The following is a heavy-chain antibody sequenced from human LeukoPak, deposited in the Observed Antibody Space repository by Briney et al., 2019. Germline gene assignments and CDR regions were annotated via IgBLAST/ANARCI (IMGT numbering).Heavy chain of an antibody. CDR3: ARARFGERGVDY. J-gene: IGHJ4*02. D-gene: IGHD3-10*01. Sequence: SETLSLTCAVSGGSISSGGYSWSWIRQPPGKGLEWIGYIYHSGSTYYNPSLKSRVTISVDRSKNQFSLKLSSVTAADTAVYYCARARFGERGVDYWGQGTLVTVSS. CDR1: GGSISSGGYS. CDR2: IYHSGST. V-gene: IGHV4-30-2*01.